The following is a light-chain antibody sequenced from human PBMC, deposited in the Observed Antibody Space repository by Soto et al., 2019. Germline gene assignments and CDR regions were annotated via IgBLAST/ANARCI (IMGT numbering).Light chain of an antibody. V-gene: IGKV1-8*01. Sequence: SQITQSQGSLSSCTGDRVTITCRASQGTISYLAWDQEKPGKAPKLLIYAASTLQSGVPSRFSGSGSGTDFTLTISCLPSEDFATYYCQHYYSYPRTFGQGTKVDIK. CDR3: QHYYSYPRT. CDR1: QGTISY. CDR2: AAS. J-gene: IGKJ1*01.